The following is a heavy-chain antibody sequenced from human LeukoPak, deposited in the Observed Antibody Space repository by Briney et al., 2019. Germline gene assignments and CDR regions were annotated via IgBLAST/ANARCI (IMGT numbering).Heavy chain of an antibody. CDR2: ISRNGTRT. J-gene: IGHJ4*02. D-gene: IGHD5-12*01. V-gene: IGHV3-64*02. CDR1: GFTFSSYG. CDR3: VGDSFYTGYDRGFGY. Sequence: GGSLRLSCAASGFTFSSYGMHWVRQAPGKGLQYVSAISRNGTRTFYADSVKDRFTISRDNSTKTLYLQMGSLRVEDMGVYYCVGDSFYTGYDRGFGYWGQGTLVTVSS.